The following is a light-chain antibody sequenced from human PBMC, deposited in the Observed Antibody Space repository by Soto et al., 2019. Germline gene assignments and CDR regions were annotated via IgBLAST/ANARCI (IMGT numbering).Light chain of an antibody. CDR1: QSISSW. Sequence: IQMTQARSTLSASVVDIVTITFLASQSISSWFAWYQQKPGKAPKLLIYDASSLESGVPSRFSGSGSGTESTLTINNLQPEDSATYFCLQDHTYPWTFGQGTKVDI. V-gene: IGKV1-5*01. CDR3: LQDHTYPWT. J-gene: IGKJ1*01. CDR2: DAS.